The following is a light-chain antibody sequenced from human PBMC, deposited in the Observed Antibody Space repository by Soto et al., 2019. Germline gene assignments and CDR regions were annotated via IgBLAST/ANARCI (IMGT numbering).Light chain of an antibody. Sequence: ETVMTQFPATLSVSPGERATLSCRASQSVGSNLAWYQQKPGQSPRLLISGASTRATAIPARFSGSGSGTEFTLTISSLQSEDFAVYFCQHYNNWPWTFGQGTKVELK. J-gene: IGKJ1*01. CDR2: GAS. CDR3: QHYNNWPWT. CDR1: QSVGSN. V-gene: IGKV3-15*01.